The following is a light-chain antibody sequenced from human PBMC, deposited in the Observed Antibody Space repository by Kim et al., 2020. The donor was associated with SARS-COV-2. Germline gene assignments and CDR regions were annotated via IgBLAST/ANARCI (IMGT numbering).Light chain of an antibody. Sequence: DIQMTQSPASLSASVGDRVTITCQASQALGKYLNWYQQKPGKAPRLLIHDTSTLQTGVPPRFSGGGSGTDFTLTINTLQPEDIATYYCQQFDDLPVTFGGGTKVEI. CDR3: QQFDDLPVT. J-gene: IGKJ4*01. V-gene: IGKV1-33*01. CDR2: DTS. CDR1: QALGKY.